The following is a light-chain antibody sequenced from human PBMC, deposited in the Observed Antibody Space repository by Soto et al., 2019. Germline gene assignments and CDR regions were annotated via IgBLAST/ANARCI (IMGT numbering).Light chain of an antibody. CDR3: QQRSNWPPYT. Sequence: EIVLTQSPATLSLSPGERVTLSCRASQSVSSYLAWYQQKPGQAPRLLIYDASNRATGIPARFSGSGSGTDFTLTISSLEPEDFAVYYCQQRSNWPPYTFGQGIKLEIK. CDR1: QSVSSY. J-gene: IGKJ2*01. CDR2: DAS. V-gene: IGKV3-11*01.